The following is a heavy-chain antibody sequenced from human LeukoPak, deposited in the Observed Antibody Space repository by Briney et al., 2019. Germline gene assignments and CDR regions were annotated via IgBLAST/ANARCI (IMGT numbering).Heavy chain of an antibody. CDR1: GFTFSSYW. CDR2: INQGGSET. Sequence: GGSLRLSCAASGFTFSSYWMTWVRQAPGKGLEWVANINQGGSETYYVDSMKGRFTISRDNAKNSLYLQMNSLRAEDTAVYYCARRGVGDAFDIWGQGTMVTVSS. V-gene: IGHV3-7*01. J-gene: IGHJ3*02. D-gene: IGHD1-26*01. CDR3: ARRGVGDAFDI.